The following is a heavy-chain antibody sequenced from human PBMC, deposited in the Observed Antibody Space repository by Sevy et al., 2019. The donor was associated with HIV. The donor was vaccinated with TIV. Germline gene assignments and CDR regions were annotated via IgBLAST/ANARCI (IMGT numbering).Heavy chain of an antibody. J-gene: IGHJ4*02. Sequence: GGSLRLSCAASGFTFSSYGMHWVRQAPGKGLEWVAVIWYDGSNKYYAESVKGRFTISRDNSKNTLYLQMNSLRAEDTAVYYCARSQLELLTTLPGLLDYWGQGTLGTVSS. CDR3: ARSQLELLTTLPGLLDY. CDR2: IWYDGSNK. D-gene: IGHD1-7*01. V-gene: IGHV3-33*01. CDR1: GFTFSSYG.